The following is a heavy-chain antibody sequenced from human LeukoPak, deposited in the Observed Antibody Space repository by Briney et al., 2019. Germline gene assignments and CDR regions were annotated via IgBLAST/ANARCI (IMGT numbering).Heavy chain of an antibody. CDR1: GGSISSGSYY. CDR2: IYTSGST. J-gene: IGHJ5*02. D-gene: IGHD5-18*01. Sequence: PSQTLSLTCTVSGGSISSGSYYWSWIRQPAGKGLEWIGRIYTSGSTNYNPSLKSRVTISVDTSKNQFSLKLSSVTAADTAVYYCAREVGYSYEYNWFDPWGQGTLVTVSS. V-gene: IGHV4-61*02. CDR3: AREVGYSYEYNWFDP.